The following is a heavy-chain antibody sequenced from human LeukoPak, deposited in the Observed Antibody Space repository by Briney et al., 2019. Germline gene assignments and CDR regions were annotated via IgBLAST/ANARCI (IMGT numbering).Heavy chain of an antibody. CDR2: IYYSGST. Sequence: SETLSLTCAVYGGSFSGYYWSWIRQPPGKGLEWIGSIYYSGSTYYNPSLKSRVTISVDTSKNQFSLKLSSVTAADTAVYYCARRPFAEMARNWFDPWGQGTLVTVSS. J-gene: IGHJ5*02. V-gene: IGHV4-34*01. CDR1: GGSFSGYY. CDR3: ARRPFAEMARNWFDP. D-gene: IGHD5-24*01.